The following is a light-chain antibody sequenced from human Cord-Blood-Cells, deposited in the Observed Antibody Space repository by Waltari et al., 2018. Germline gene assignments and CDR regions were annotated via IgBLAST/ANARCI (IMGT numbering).Light chain of an antibody. J-gene: IGLJ3*02. V-gene: IGLV2-23*01. CDR1: SSDVGSYNL. CDR3: CSYAGSSTWV. CDR2: EGS. Sequence: QSALTQPASVSGSPGQSITISCTGTSSDVGSYNLVSWYQQHPGKAPKLMIYEGSTGPSGVSTRFSGSKSGNTASLTISGLQAEDEADYYCCSYAGSSTWVFGGGTKLTVL.